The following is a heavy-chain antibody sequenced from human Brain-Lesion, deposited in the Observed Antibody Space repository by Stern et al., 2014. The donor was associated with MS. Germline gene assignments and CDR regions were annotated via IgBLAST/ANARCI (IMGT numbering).Heavy chain of an antibody. V-gene: IGHV3-72*01. CDR2: IRKKTNSYSQ. Sequence: EVQLVQSGGGLVQPGGSLRLSCAASGFTFSDHFIDRVRQAPGKGLEWVGRIRKKTNSYSQEYAASLKGRFTFSRDDSNNSLFVQMNSLRIEDTAIYYCARDNKVYGIDVLGQGPSVTVSS. CDR3: ARDNKVYGIDV. CDR1: GFTFSDHF. D-gene: IGHD2/OR15-2a*01. J-gene: IGHJ6*02.